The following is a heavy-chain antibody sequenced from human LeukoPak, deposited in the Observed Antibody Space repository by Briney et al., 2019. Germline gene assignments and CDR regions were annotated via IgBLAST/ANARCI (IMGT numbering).Heavy chain of an antibody. D-gene: IGHD1-26*01. CDR3: ARGHTYSGSYFYFQH. Sequence: PGGSLRLSCAASGFTFSNYWMSWVRQAPGKGLEWVANINQDGSEKYYVDSVKGRFTISRDNAKNSLYLQMNSLRAEDTAVYYCARGHTYSGSYFYFQHWGQGTLVTVSS. V-gene: IGHV3-7*01. CDR2: INQDGSEK. J-gene: IGHJ1*01. CDR1: GFTFSNYW.